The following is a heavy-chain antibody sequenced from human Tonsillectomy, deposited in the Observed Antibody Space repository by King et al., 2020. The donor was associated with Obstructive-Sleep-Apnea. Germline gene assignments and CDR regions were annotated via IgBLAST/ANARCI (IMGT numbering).Heavy chain of an antibody. V-gene: IGHV5-10-1*03. J-gene: IGHJ4*01. CDR3: ARALCLGSSWYPIDY. CDR1: GYNFADYW. Sequence: VQLVESGAEVKKPGESLRISCKISGYNFADYWIIWVRQMPGKGLEWMGKIDPSDSYTDYNPSFQGLVSMSTDTSIGTAFLHLRGLKASDTAMYYCARALCLGSSWYPIDYWGHGTLVTVSS. D-gene: IGHD3-10*02. CDR2: IDPSDSYT.